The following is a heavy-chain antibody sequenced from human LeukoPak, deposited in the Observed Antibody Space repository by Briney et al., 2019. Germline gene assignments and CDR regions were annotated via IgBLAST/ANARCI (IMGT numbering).Heavy chain of an antibody. Sequence: GGSLRLSCAASGFTVSSNYMSWVRQAPGKGLEWVSVLYTGGTTYYADSVKGRFTISRDNSKNTVYLDMNSLRAEDTAVSYCAKAPSGWFYYMDVWGKGTTVTVSS. CDR3: AKAPSGWFYYMDV. J-gene: IGHJ6*03. D-gene: IGHD3-10*01. V-gene: IGHV3-66*01. CDR1: GFTVSSNY. CDR2: LYTGGTT.